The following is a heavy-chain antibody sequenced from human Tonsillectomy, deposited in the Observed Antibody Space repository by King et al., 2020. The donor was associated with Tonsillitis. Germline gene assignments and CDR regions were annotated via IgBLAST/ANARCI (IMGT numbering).Heavy chain of an antibody. V-gene: IGHV4-39*01. Sequence: LQLQVSGPGVVKPSETLSLTCTVSGGSISRSDHYWAWIRQPPGRGLEGSGYRYYSGAVFYNPSLNSRIPISGGTSENRFSLKLSSVTAADTAVYFCARYISGTFDYWGQGALVTVSS. CDR2: RYYSGAV. CDR3: ARYISGTFDY. D-gene: IGHD6-19*01. CDR1: GGSISRSDHY. J-gene: IGHJ4*02.